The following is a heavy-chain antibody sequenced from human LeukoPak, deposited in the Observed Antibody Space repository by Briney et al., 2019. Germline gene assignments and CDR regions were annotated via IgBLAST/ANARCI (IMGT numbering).Heavy chain of an antibody. J-gene: IGHJ6*03. Sequence: GGSLRLFCAASGFTFNSYAMSWVRQAPGKGLEWISTISGGADNTYYADSVKGRFTISRDNSKNTLSLQINSLRAEDTAVYYCAKAQPPAPIEYYYCYMDVWGKGTTVTVSS. CDR3: AKAQPPAPIEYYYCYMDV. D-gene: IGHD2-2*02. CDR1: GFTFNSYA. V-gene: IGHV3-23*01. CDR2: ISGGADNT.